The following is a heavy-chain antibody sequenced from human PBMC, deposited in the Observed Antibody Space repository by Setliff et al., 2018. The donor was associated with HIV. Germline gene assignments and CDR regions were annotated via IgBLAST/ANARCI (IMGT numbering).Heavy chain of an antibody. Sequence: SVKVSCKASGGTFSSYVISWVRRAPGQGPEWMGGIIPMYGVANYAQKFQGRVTITTDTSTSTAFMELSSLRSDDTAVYYCARDYSSSWYAGDNWLDPWGQGTLVTVSS. V-gene: IGHV1-69*10. CDR3: ARDYSSSWYAGDNWLDP. J-gene: IGHJ5*02. CDR2: IIPMYGVA. CDR1: GGTFSSYV. D-gene: IGHD6-13*01.